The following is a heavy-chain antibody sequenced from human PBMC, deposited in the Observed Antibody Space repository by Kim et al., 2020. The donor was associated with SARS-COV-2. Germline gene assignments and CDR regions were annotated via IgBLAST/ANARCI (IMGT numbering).Heavy chain of an antibody. CDR3: AKDIGFSVLGATDGMID. CDR1: GFTFEDYA. CDR2: ISWDGSDI. Sequence: GGSLRLSCAASGFTFEDYAMHWVRQVPGKGLEWVFLISWDGSDIYYADSVRGRFSISRSNAKNSVFLKMNSLGPEDTAFYFCAKDIGFSVLGATDGMID. V-gene: IGHV3-43D*03. J-gene: IGHJ4*01. D-gene: IGHD1-26*01.